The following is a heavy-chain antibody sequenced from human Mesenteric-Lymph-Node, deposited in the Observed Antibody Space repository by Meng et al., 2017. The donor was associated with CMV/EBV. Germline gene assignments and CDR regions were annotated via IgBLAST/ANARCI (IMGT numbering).Heavy chain of an antibody. D-gene: IGHD6-6*01. CDR1: GFAVIDSY. CDR3: ANGRAARIGV. Sequence: GGSLRLSCAASGFAVIDSYMSWVRQPPGKGLEWVLVIFAGETTYYADAVKGRFTISRDNSKNTLYLQLNSLRVEDTAVYFCANGRAARIGVWGQGTQVTVSS. CDR2: IFAGETT. V-gene: IGHV3-53*01. J-gene: IGHJ4*02.